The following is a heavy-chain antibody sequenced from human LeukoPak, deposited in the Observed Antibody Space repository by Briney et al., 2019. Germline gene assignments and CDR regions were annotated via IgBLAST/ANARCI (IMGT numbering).Heavy chain of an antibody. Sequence: GGSLRLSCAASGFTFNNYAMNWVRQAPGKGLECVAGISGTGKVTRYADSVKGRFSVSRDDSENTVYLQMDGLRVEDTALYYCAKVACGANCFYRMDVWGPGTPVTVSS. CDR1: GFTFNNYA. CDR2: ISGTGKVT. V-gene: IGHV3-23*01. J-gene: IGHJ6*02. CDR3: AKVACGANCFYRMDV. D-gene: IGHD2-21*01.